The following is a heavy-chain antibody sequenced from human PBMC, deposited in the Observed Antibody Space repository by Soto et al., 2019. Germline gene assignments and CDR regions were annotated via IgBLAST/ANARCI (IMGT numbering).Heavy chain of an antibody. J-gene: IGHJ4*02. Sequence: QVYLVASGGGLVKPGGSLRLSCVASGITLSDNYMTWIRQAPGKGLEWLSYISNSDYTTYYADSVKGRFTISRDNAKNSLYLQLNGLRVEDTAVYYCASGKWSLDYWGQGILVTVSS. CDR3: ASGKWSLDY. V-gene: IGHV3-11*01. CDR2: ISNSDYTT. D-gene: IGHD2-8*01. CDR1: GITLSDNY.